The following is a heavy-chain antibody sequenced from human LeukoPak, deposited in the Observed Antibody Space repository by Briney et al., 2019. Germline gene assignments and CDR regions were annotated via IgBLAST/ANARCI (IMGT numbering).Heavy chain of an antibody. D-gene: IGHD3-22*01. V-gene: IGHV3-23*01. CDR3: AKSSDYYDSSRFDY. Sequence: GGALRLSCAASGLTFSSYAMSWVRQAPGKGVEWVSAISGSGGSTYYADSVKGRFTISRDNAKNTLYLQMNSLRAEDTAVYYCAKSSDYYDSSRFDYWGQGTLVTVSS. CDR2: ISGSGGST. CDR1: GLTFSSYA. J-gene: IGHJ4*02.